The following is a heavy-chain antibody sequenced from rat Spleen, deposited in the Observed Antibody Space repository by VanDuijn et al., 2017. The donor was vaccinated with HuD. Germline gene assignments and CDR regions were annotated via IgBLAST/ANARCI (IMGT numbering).Heavy chain of an antibody. V-gene: IGHV3-1*01. J-gene: IGHJ2*01. Sequence: VQLKESGPGLVQPSQTLSLTCTVSGLSLTSNSVSWIRQPPGNKMEWMGYISYSGSTSYNQSLKSRISITRDTSKNQFYLQLNSVTTEDTATYYCARGGDYWGQGVMVTVSS. CDR1: GLSLTSNS. CDR3: ARGGDY. CDR2: ISYSGST.